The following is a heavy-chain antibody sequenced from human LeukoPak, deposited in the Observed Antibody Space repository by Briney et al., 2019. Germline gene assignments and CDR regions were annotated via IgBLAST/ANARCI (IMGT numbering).Heavy chain of an antibody. J-gene: IGHJ4*02. CDR2: ISSSDSYI. V-gene: IGHV3-21*01. CDR3: AREGCSGGSCYFDY. CDR1: GFTFNIYS. D-gene: IGHD2-15*01. Sequence: GGSLRLSCAASGFTFNIYSMNWVRQAPGKGLEWVSSISSSDSYIYYADSVKGRFTISRDNAKNSLYLQLNSLRAEDTAVYYCAREGCSGGSCYFDYWGQGTLVNVSS.